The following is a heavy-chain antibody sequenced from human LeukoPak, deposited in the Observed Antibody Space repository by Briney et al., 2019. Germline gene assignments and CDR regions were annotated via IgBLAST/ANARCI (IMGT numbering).Heavy chain of an antibody. CDR2: ISNDGSDK. CDR1: GFTFSSHG. V-gene: IGHV3-30*03. CDR3: ARAREGIDY. Sequence: GRSLRLSCAASGFTFSSHGMHWVRQAPGKGPEWVAVISNDGSDKHCADSVKGRFTISRDNSKNTLYLQMNSLRAEDTAVYYCARAREGIDYWGQGTLVTVSS. D-gene: IGHD1-26*01. J-gene: IGHJ4*02.